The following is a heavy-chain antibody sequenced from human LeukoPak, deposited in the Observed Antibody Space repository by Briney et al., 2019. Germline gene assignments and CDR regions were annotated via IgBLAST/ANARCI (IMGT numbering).Heavy chain of an antibody. D-gene: IGHD6-19*01. CDR1: GDTFTSHY. CDR3: ASGIAVAGSY. J-gene: IGHJ4*02. CDR2: INPSGGST. Sequence: ASVKVSCKASGDTFTSHYMHWVRQAPGQGLEWMGIINPSGGSTSYAQIFQGRVTMTRDTSTSTVYMEMSSLGSEDTAVYYCASGIAVAGSYWGQGTLVTVSS. V-gene: IGHV1-46*01.